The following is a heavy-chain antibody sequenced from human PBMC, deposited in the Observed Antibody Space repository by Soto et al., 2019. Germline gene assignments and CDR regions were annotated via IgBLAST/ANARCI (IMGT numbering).Heavy chain of an antibody. J-gene: IGHJ6*03. CDR2: MNPNSGNT. CDR3: ARGSYDFWSSAYIDV. D-gene: IGHD3-3*01. V-gene: IGHV1-8*01. CDR1: GYTFTSYD. Sequence: QVQLVQSGAEVKKPGASVKVSCKASGYTFTSYDINWVRQATGQGLEWMGWMNPNSGNTGYAQKFQGRVTMTRNTSISTAYMELSSLRSEDTSVYDCARGSYDFWSSAYIDVWGQGTTVTVSS.